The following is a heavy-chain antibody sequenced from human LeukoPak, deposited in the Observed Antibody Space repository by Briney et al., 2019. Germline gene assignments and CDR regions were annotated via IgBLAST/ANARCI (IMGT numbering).Heavy chain of an antibody. CDR2: IYYSGST. D-gene: IGHD3-3*01. CDR1: GGSISSGDYS. Sequence: SETLSLTCVVAGGSISSGDYSWSWIRQPPGKGLEWIGYIYYSGSTYCNPSLKSRVTISLDTSKNQFSLELNSVTAADTAVYYCARGRYDFWSGYGLDYWGQGTLVTVSS. J-gene: IGHJ4*02. CDR3: ARGRYDFWSGYGLDY. V-gene: IGHV4-30-4*07.